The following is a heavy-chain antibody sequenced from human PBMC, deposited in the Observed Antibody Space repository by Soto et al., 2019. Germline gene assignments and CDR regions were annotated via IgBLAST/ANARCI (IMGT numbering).Heavy chain of an antibody. Sequence: EVQLVESGGNLVQPGGSLRLSCAASGFTFSTYWIHWVRQTPGKGLVWVSRINTDGSSTNYADSVKGRFTISRDNARNTLYLQMNSLRLEDTAVYYCARGQKGGYYVVNWGKGTLVTVSS. CDR1: GFTFSTYW. CDR3: ARGQKGGYYVVN. V-gene: IGHV3-74*01. J-gene: IGHJ4*02. D-gene: IGHD2-15*01. CDR2: INTDGSST.